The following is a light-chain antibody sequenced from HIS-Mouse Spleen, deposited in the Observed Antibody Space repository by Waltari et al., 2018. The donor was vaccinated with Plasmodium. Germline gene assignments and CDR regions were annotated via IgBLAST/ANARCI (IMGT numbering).Light chain of an antibody. V-gene: IGKV3-11*01. CDR2: DAS. CDR1: QSVSSY. CDR3: QQRSNWPPVFT. Sequence: EIVLTQSPATLSLSPGERATLSCRASQSVSSYVAWYQQKPGQAPRLLIYDASNSATGIPARFSGSGSGTDFTLTISSLEPEDFAVYYCQQRSNWPPVFTFGPGTKVDIK. J-gene: IGKJ3*01.